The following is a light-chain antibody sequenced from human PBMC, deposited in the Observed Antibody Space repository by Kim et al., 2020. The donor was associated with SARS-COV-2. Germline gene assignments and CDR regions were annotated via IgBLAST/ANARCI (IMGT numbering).Light chain of an antibody. Sequence: EILMTQSPATLSVSPGERATLSCRASQSVSIDLAWYQQKPGQAPRLLIYGASTRATGIPARFSGSRSGTEFTLTISSLQSEDFAVYYCQQYNNWPPLTFGGGTKVDIK. J-gene: IGKJ4*01. CDR2: GAS. CDR1: QSVSID. V-gene: IGKV3-15*01. CDR3: QQYNNWPPLT.